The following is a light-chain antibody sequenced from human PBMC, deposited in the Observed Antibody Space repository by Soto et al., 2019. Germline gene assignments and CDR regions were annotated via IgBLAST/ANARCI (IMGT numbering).Light chain of an antibody. CDR3: QQYDSSPKT. V-gene: IGKV3-20*01. CDR1: QSVSSSY. Sequence: VLTQSAGALSLSPGERATLSCRASQSVSSSYLAWYQQKPGQAPRLLIYGASSRATGIPDRFSGSGSGTDFTLTISRLEPEDFAVYYCQQYDSSPKTFGQGTKV. CDR2: GAS. J-gene: IGKJ1*01.